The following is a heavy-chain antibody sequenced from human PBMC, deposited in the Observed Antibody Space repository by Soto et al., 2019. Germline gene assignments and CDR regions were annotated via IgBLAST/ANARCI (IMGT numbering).Heavy chain of an antibody. CDR1: GYTFTSYA. CDR2: INAGNGNT. V-gene: IGHV1-3*01. CDR3: ARILVAVTTSGGMDV. Sequence: VASVKVSCKASGYTFTSYAMHWVRQAPGQRLEWMGWINAGNGNTKYSQKFQGRVTITRDTSASTAYMELSSLRSEDTAVYYCARILVAVTTSGGMDVWGQGTTVTVSS. D-gene: IGHD4-17*01. J-gene: IGHJ6*02.